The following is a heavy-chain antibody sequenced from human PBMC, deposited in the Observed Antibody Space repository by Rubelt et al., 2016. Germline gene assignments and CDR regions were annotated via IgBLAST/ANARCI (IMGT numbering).Heavy chain of an antibody. CDR3: AKDPRSISSRGCFDY. J-gene: IGHJ4*02. D-gene: IGHD6-6*01. CDR2: ISGSSGST. Sequence: EVQPLESGGALVQPGGSLRLSCAASGFTFSSYAMSWVRQAPGKGLEWVSVISGSSGSTYYADSVKGRFTISRDNSKNTLYLQMNSLRAEDTAVYYWAKDPRSISSRGCFDYWGQGTRVTVSS. CDR1: GFTFSSYA. V-gene: IGHV3-23*01.